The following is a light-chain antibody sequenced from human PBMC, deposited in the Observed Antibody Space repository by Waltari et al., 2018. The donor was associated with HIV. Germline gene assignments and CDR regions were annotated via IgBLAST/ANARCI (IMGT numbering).Light chain of an antibody. CDR1: QSVLYSSNNKNY. CDR2: WAS. J-gene: IGKJ4*01. CDR3: QQYYSTPLT. V-gene: IGKV4-1*01. Sequence: DIVMTQSPDSLAVSLGERATINCKSSQSVLYSSNNKNYLAWYQQKKGQSPKLLIYWASTREFGVPDRLSGSGSGTDFTLTISSLQAEDVAVYYCQQYYSTPLTFGGGTKVEIK.